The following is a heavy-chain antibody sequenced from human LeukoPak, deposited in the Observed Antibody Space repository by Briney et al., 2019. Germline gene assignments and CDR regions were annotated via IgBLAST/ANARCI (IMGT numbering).Heavy chain of an antibody. Sequence: ASVKVSCKASGYTFTGYYMHWVRQAPGQGLEWMGWINPNSGGTNYAQKFQGRVTMTRDTSISTAYMELSWLRSDDTAVYYCARHCSSTSCLSDYWGQGTLVTVSS. CDR2: INPNSGGT. V-gene: IGHV1-2*02. J-gene: IGHJ4*02. CDR1: GYTFTGYY. CDR3: ARHCSSTSCLSDY. D-gene: IGHD2-2*01.